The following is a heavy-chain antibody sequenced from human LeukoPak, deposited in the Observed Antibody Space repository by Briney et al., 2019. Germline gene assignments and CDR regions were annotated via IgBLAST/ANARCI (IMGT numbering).Heavy chain of an antibody. CDR1: GYTFTGHY. V-gene: IGHV1-2*02. CDR2: INPNSGGT. CDR3: ARVITGSLTPYDY. D-gene: IGHD1-20*01. J-gene: IGHJ4*02. Sequence: GASVTVPCKASGYTFTGHYMHWVRQAPGQGLEWMGWINPNSGGTNYAQKFQGRVTMTRDTSISTAYMELSRLRSDDTAVYYCARVITGSLTPYDYWGQGTLVTVSS.